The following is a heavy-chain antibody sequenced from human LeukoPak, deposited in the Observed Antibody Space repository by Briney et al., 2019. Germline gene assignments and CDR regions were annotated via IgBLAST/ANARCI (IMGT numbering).Heavy chain of an antibody. CDR2: IHHDGRI. J-gene: IGHJ4*02. CDR3: ARSHDHLWGNYPDY. Sequence: SETQSLTCDVSGGSIDSTNWWNWVRQPPGKGLEWIGEIHHDGRINYNPSLKSRVTLSVDKSKNQFSLRLNSVTAADTAMYYCARSHDHLWGNYPDYWGQGTLVTVSS. CDR1: GGSIDSTNW. V-gene: IGHV4/OR15-8*01. D-gene: IGHD3-16*02.